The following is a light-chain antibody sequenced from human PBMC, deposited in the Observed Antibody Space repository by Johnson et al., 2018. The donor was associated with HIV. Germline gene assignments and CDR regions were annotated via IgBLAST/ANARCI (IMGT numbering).Light chain of an antibody. CDR1: SSNIGNNY. CDR3: GKWDSSLSSYV. V-gene: IGLV1-51*02. Sequence: QSVLTQPPSVSAAPGQKVTISCSGSSSNIGNNYVSWFQHLPGTAPKLLIYENNKRPSGIPDRFSASKSGTSATLGITGLQTGDEADYYCGKWDSSLSSYVFGTGTKVTVL. CDR2: ENN. J-gene: IGLJ1*01.